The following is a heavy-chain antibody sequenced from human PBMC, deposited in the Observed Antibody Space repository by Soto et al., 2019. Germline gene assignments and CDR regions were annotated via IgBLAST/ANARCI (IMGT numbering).Heavy chain of an antibody. CDR3: ARALTYYDFWSGYYTRYGMDV. J-gene: IGHJ6*02. V-gene: IGHV1-2*04. CDR2: INPNSGGT. D-gene: IGHD3-3*01. Sequence: ASVEVSCQASGYTCTRYYMHWVRQAPGQGRELLGWINPNSGGTNYAQNFQGWVTMTRDTSISTAYMELSRLRSDDTAVYYCARALTYYDFWSGYYTRYGMDVWGQGTTVTVSS. CDR1: GYTCTRYY.